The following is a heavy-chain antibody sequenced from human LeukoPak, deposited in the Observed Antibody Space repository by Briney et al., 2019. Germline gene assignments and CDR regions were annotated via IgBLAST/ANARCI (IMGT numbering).Heavy chain of an antibody. D-gene: IGHD5-24*01. CDR2: IEQEGSQK. CDR1: GFTFSSYW. CDR3: ARVLLSRDGYNYYYYYAMDV. J-gene: IGHJ6*02. Sequence: GRSLRLSCAASGFTFSSYWMSWVRQAPGKGLEWVANIEQEGSQKYYVDSVKGRFTISIDNAKNSLYLQMNSLRVEDTAVYYCARVLLSRDGYNYYYYYAMDVWGQGTTVTVSS. V-gene: IGHV3-7*05.